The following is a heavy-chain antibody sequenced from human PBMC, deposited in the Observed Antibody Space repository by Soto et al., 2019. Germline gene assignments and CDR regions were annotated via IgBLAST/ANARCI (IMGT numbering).Heavy chain of an antibody. V-gene: IGHV3-48*01. D-gene: IGHD2-15*01. CDR3: ARDLNSGLFEY. Sequence: GGSLRLSCAASGFTFSSYSMNWVRQAPGKGLEWVSYISSSSSTIYYADSVKGRFTISRDNAKNSLYLQMNSLRAEDTAVYYCARDLNSGLFEYWGQGTLVTVSS. J-gene: IGHJ4*02. CDR2: ISSSSSTI. CDR1: GFTFSSYS.